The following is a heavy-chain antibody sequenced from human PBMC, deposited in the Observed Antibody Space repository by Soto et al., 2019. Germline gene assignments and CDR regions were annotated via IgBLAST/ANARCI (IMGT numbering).Heavy chain of an antibody. CDR2: VYYNENT. D-gene: IGHD3-10*01. J-gene: IGHJ5*02. V-gene: IGHV4-39*01. Sequence: PSKPLYLTSNVSGATISSFAYYWAWIRQPPGKGLEWIGTVYYNENTYYNPSLKSRVTISVDTAKNQFSLNLRSVTAADTAVYFCARRERYYGSPGWFDPWGQGTLVTVSS. CDR1: GATISSFAYY. CDR3: ARRERYYGSPGWFDP.